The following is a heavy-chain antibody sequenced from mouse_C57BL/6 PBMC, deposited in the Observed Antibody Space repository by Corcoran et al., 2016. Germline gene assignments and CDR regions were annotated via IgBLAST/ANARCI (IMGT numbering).Heavy chain of an antibody. J-gene: IGHJ3*01. D-gene: IGHD1-1*01. V-gene: IGHV1-80*01. CDR1: GYAFSSYW. CDR2: IYPGDGDT. CDR3: ARSGLYYGSGAY. Sequence: QVQLQQSGAELVKPGASVKISCKASGYAFSSYWMNWVKQRPGKGLEWIGQIYPGDGDTNYNGKFKGKATLTADKSSSTAYMQLSSLTSGDSAVYFCARSGLYYGSGAYWGQGTLVTVSA.